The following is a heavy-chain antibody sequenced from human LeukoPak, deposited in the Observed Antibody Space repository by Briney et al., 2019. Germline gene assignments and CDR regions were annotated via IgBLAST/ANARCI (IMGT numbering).Heavy chain of an antibody. Sequence: SETLSLTCTVSGGSISSRYYWGWIRQPPGKGLEWIGTIYYSGSTYYNPSLKSRVTISVDTSKNQFSLRLSSVTAADTAVFYCASLVGYDFWNVFYYYMDVWGKGTTVTVSS. J-gene: IGHJ6*03. D-gene: IGHD3-3*01. CDR3: ASLVGYDFWNVFYYYMDV. CDR2: IYYSGST. CDR1: GGSISSRYY. V-gene: IGHV4-39*01.